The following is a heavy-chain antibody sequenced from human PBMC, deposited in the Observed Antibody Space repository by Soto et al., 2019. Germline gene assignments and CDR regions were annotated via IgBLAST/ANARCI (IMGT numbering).Heavy chain of an antibody. J-gene: IGHJ5*01. D-gene: IGHD3-10*01. Sequence: GGSLRLSCAASGFTFSTYTMSWVRQAPGKGLEWISSISSGSSYIYYAGSVKGRFTISRDNAKNSLFLQMNSLRADDTAVYYCARDILSGGAYPDSWGQGTKVTVSS. CDR3: ARDILSGGAYPDS. CDR2: ISSGSSYI. CDR1: GFTFSTYT. V-gene: IGHV3-21*01.